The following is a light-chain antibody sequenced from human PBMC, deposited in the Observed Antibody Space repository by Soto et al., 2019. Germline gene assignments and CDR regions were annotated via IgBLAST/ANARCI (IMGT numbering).Light chain of an antibody. CDR3: QQDYSTLAT. V-gene: IGKV1-39*01. CDR2: AAS. J-gene: IGKJ5*01. CDR1: ESISRH. Sequence: DIQMSQSPSSLSASVGDRVTITCRAAESISRHLNWYQQKPGRAPDLLIYAASTLQNGVPSRFTGSGSGTEFTLTITGLQLEDFATYYCQQDYSTLATFGQGTRPEI.